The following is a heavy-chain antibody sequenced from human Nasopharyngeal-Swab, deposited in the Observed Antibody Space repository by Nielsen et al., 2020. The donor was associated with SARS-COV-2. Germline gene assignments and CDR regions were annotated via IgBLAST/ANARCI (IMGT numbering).Heavy chain of an antibody. J-gene: IGHJ6*02. CDR2: IKEDGSET. D-gene: IGHD5-18*01. CDR3: AKDLGYSYGSVGMDV. V-gene: IGHV3-7*01. Sequence: GGSLRLSCAASGFSVSTYWMTWVRQDPGRGLEWIANIKEDGSETYYVDSVKGRFTISRDNAKNSLYLQMNSLRGEDTAVYYCAKDLGYSYGSVGMDVWGQGTTVTVSS. CDR1: GFSVSTYW.